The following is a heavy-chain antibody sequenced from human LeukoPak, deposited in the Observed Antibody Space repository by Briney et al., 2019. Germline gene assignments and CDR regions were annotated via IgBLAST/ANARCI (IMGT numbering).Heavy chain of an antibody. CDR3: ARDLYGDYGGYYYYMDV. CDR2: IIPILDLA. CDR1: GVIFSNFA. V-gene: IGHV1-69*04. D-gene: IGHD4-17*01. J-gene: IGHJ6*03. Sequence: SVNVSCKASGVIFSNFAFNWVRQAPGQGLEWMGRIIPILDLAHFTQKFQGRLTITADKSTNTGYMELSSLTAEDTAVYYCARDLYGDYGGYYYYMDVWGKGTTVTVSS.